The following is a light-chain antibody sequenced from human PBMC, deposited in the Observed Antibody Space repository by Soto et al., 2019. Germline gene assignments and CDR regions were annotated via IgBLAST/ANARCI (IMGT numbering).Light chain of an antibody. CDR3: QQYNNWPFS. V-gene: IGKV3-15*01. Sequence: EIVMTQSPGTLSLSPGERAALSCRAGQGVTTNFAWYQQKSGQSPRLLIYDVSIRATGVPARFSGTGSETDFTLTISGLKSEDSAVYLCQQYNNWPFSFGQGTRLEI. CDR2: DVS. CDR1: QGVTTN. J-gene: IGKJ5*01.